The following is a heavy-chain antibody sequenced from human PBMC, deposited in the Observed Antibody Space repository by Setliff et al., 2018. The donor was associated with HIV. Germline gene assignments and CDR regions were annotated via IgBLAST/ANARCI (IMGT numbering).Heavy chain of an antibody. V-gene: IGHV4-59*11. CDR2: IYYSGST. J-gene: IGHJ3*02. CDR3: AREGRDDYVWGSYRGAFDI. Sequence: SETLSLTCTVSGGSITSHYWSWIRQPPGKGLEWIGYIYYSGSTNYNPSLKSRVTISVDTSKNQFSLKLSSVTAADTAVYYCAREGRDDYVWGSYRGAFDIWGQGTMVTVSS. CDR1: GGSITSHY. D-gene: IGHD3-16*02.